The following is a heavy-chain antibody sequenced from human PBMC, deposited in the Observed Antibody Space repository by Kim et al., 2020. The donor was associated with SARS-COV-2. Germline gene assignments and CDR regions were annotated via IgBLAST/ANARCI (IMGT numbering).Heavy chain of an antibody. D-gene: IGHD3-10*01. CDR2: ISAYNGNT. J-gene: IGHJ3*02. CDR1: GYTFTSYG. V-gene: IGHV1-18*01. CDR3: ASSYGSGSYLHAFDI. Sequence: ASVKVSCKASGYTFTSYGISWVRQAPGQGLEWMGWISAYNGNTNYAQKLQGRVTMTTDTSTSTAYMELRSLRSDDTAVYYCASSYGSGSYLHAFDIWGQGTMVTVSS.